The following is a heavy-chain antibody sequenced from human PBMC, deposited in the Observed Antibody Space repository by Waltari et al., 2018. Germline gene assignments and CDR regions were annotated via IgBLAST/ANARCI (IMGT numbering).Heavy chain of an antibody. V-gene: IGHV3-74*01. D-gene: IGHD7-27*01. CDR3: AKLTPPEDY. CDR2: INSEGGGI. CDR1: GFSFSSSW. Sequence: EVQLVESGGSLVQPGGSLRLSCATSGFSFSSSWLHWVRHSPVKALVWVSRINSEGGGIGYADSVRGRFTVCRDNARNTLYLQMNSLGDEDTAVYYCAKLTPPEDYWGQGTLVTVSS. J-gene: IGHJ4*02.